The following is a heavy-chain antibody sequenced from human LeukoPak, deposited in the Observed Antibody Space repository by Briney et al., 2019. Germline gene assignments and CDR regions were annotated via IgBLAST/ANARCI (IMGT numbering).Heavy chain of an antibody. CDR2: IYYSGST. V-gene: IGHV4-59*08. CDR1: GGSISSYY. Sequence: PSETLSLTCTVSGGSISSYYWSWIRQPPGKGLEWIGYIYYSGSTNYNPSLKSRVTISVDTSKNQFSLKLSSVTAADTAVYYCVRLGGDSYYYYGMDVWGQGTTVTVSS. D-gene: IGHD5-12*01. J-gene: IGHJ6*02. CDR3: VRLGGDSYYYYGMDV.